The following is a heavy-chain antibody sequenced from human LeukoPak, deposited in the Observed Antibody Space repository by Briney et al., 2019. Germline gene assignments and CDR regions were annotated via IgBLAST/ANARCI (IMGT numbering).Heavy chain of an antibody. V-gene: IGHV1-2*02. Sequence: ASVKVSCKASGYTFTGYYMHWVRQAPGQGLEWMGWINPNSGGTNYAQKFQGRVTMTRDTSISTAYMELSRLRSDDTAVYYCARDPKIYYYGSGRALGYWGQGTLVTVSS. CDR2: INPNSGGT. CDR1: GYTFTGYY. J-gene: IGHJ4*02. D-gene: IGHD3-10*01. CDR3: ARDPKIYYYGSGRALGY.